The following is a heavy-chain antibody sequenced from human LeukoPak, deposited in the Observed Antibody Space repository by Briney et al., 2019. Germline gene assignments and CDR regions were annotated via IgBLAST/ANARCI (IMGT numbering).Heavy chain of an antibody. CDR3: VKEQSSGAYRVADY. Sequence: PGRSLRLSCAASGFTFSSCVMHWVRQAPGKGLEWLGVLSYDGIYTHYADSVKGRITISGDNSKSTLYLQMDSLRVEDTAVYYCVKEQSSGAYRVADYWGQGTLVTVSS. V-gene: IGHV3-30*18. J-gene: IGHJ4*02. D-gene: IGHD3-22*01. CDR1: GFTFSSCV. CDR2: LSYDGIYT.